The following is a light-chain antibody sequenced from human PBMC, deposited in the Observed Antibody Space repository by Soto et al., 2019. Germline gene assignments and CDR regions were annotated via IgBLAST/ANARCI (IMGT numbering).Light chain of an antibody. CDR3: QQRSNWPPIT. J-gene: IGKJ5*01. Sequence: EIVLTQSPATLSLSPGERATLSCRASQSVSSYLAWYQQKPGQAPRLLIYDASNRATGIPARFSGSASRTDFTLTISSLEPEDFAVYYCQQRSNWPPITFGEGTRLAIK. V-gene: IGKV3-11*01. CDR1: QSVSSY. CDR2: DAS.